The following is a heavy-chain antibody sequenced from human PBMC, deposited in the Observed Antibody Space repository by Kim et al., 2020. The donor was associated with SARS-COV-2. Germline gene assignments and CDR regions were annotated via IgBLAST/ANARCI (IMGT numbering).Heavy chain of an antibody. J-gene: IGHJ5*02. CDR3: ARSWRAPSWFDP. CDR1: GFTFSSYA. V-gene: IGHV3-30-3*01. Sequence: GGSLRLSCAASGFTFSSYAMHWVRQAPGKGLEWVAVISYDGSNKYYADSVKGRFTISRDNSKNTLYLQMNSLRAEDTAVYYCARSWRAPSWFDPWGQGTLVTVSS. CDR2: ISYDGSNK.